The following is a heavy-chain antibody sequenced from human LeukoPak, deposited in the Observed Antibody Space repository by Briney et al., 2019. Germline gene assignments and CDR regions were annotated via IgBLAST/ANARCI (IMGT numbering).Heavy chain of an antibody. CDR1: GYTFNNYA. Sequence: GGSLRLSCTASGYTFNNYAIDWVRQAPGKGLEWVSAISGSGDTTYHADSVKGRFTISRDNSKNTPYLQMNSLRAEDTAVYYCALPGGWGQGTLVTVSS. CDR2: ISGSGDTT. CDR3: ALPGG. D-gene: IGHD3-16*01. V-gene: IGHV3-23*01. J-gene: IGHJ4*02.